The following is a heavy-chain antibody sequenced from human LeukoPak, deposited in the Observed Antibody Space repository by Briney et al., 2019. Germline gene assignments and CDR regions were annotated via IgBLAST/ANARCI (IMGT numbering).Heavy chain of an antibody. CDR2: INPNTGGT. V-gene: IGHV1-2*02. J-gene: IGHJ6*03. CDR3: ARDRVAGTSYYYYYYMDV. CDR1: GHTFTGYY. Sequence: ASVKVSCKASGHTFTGYYMHWVRRAPGQGLEWVGWINPNTGGTNCAQKFQGRVTMTRDTSISTAYMELSRLRSDDTAVYHCARDRVAGTSYYYYYYMDVWGKGTTVTVSS. D-gene: IGHD6-19*01.